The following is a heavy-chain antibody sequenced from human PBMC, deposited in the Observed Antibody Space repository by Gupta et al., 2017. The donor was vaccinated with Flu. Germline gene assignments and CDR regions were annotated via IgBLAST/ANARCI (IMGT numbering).Heavy chain of an antibody. J-gene: IGHJ4*03. CDR3: VRGLGADYTAWGYFDN. V-gene: IGHV3-13*01. CDR2: IGTAADT. D-gene: IGHD4-11*01. Sequence: EVQLVESGGGLVHPGEYLRLSCAVSGSPFSDYDMHWVRQTTEKGLEWVAGIGTAADTFYPASVGGRFSIFRDNDKDSVYLQIDSVTVEDTAVDYCVRGLGADYTAWGYFDNWGQGTLVTVSS. CDR1: GSPFSDYD.